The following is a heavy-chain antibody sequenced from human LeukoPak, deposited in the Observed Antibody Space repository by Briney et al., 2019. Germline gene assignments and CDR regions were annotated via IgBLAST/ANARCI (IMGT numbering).Heavy chain of an antibody. CDR1: GFTFSYYT. CDR3: AREFKGGFSFYYFDY. D-gene: IGHD5-18*01. V-gene: IGHV3-48*04. Sequence: GGSLRLSCAASGFTFSYYTMNWVRQAPGKGLEWVSFFSSSSSTIHYADSVKGRFTISRDNAKNSLYLQMNSLRAEDTAVYYCAREFKGGFSFYYFDYWGQGTLVTVSS. J-gene: IGHJ4*02. CDR2: FSSSSSTI.